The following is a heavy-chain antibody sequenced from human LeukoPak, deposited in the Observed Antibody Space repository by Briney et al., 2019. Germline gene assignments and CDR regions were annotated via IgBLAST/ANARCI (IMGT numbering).Heavy chain of an antibody. CDR2: IYADGST. J-gene: IGHJ4*02. Sequence: GGSLRLSCAASGLAVSTHFMSWVRQAPGKRLEWVSVIYADGSTYYADSVKGRFTISRDNSKNTLYLQMNSLRAEDTAVYYCARSGAGWFDYWGQGTLVTVSS. V-gene: IGHV3-53*01. D-gene: IGHD6-19*01. CDR1: GLAVSTHF. CDR3: ARSGAGWFDY.